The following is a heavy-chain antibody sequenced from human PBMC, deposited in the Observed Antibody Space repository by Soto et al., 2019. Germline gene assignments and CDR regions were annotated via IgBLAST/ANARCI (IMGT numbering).Heavy chain of an antibody. J-gene: IGHJ5*02. D-gene: IGHD4-17*01. Sequence: PGESLKISCQASGYNFATYWIAWVRQMPGKGLEYMGIIYPGNSDARYSPSFQGQVTFSADKSISTAYLHWSSLKASDTAMYYCARHGFYGDYASNYFDPWGQGTLVTAPQ. V-gene: IGHV5-51*01. CDR2: IYPGNSDA. CDR1: GYNFATYW. CDR3: ARHGFYGDYASNYFDP.